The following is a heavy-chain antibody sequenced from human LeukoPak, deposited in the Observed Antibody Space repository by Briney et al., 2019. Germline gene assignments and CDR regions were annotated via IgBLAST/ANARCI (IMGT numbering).Heavy chain of an antibody. J-gene: IGHJ4*02. Sequence: GGSLRLSCAASGFTFSTHWMHWVRQGPGKGLVWVSRINTDGSSTSYADSVKGRFTISRDNAENTLYLQMNSLRAEDTAVYYCARAPSGYFDYWGQGTLVTVSS. CDR3: ARAPSGYFDY. CDR1: GFTFSTHW. D-gene: IGHD1-26*01. CDR2: INTDGSST. V-gene: IGHV3-74*01.